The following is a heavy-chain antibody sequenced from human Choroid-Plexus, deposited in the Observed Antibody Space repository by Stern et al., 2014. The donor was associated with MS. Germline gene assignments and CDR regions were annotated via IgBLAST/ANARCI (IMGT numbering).Heavy chain of an antibody. V-gene: IGHV3-30*18. CDR1: GYTFGSCA. J-gene: IGHJ5*02. CDR2: VSYDGSNK. D-gene: IGHD2/OR15-2a*01. Sequence: VQLVESGGGVVQPGRPLRLACVASGYTFGSCAMHWVRQAPGKGLLWVAGVSYDGSNKYYADSGKGRFTISRDNSQNTLYMQMSSLRPEDTAVYYCAKDRQYLTFFFDHWGQGSLVTVSS. CDR3: AKDRQYLTFFFDH.